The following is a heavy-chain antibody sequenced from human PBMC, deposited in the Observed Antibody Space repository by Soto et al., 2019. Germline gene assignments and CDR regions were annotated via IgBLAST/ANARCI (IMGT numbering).Heavy chain of an antibody. CDR1: GFTFSSYG. J-gene: IGHJ4*02. V-gene: IGHV3-33*01. CDR2: IWYDGSKK. D-gene: IGHD6-19*01. CDR3: ARDCAGYSSGWYQRGGFDY. Sequence: QVQLVESGGGVVQPGRSLRLSCAASGFTFSSYGMHWVRQASGKGLEWVAVIWYDGSKKYYADSVKGQFTISRDNSKNTLYLQRNSLRAEDTAVYYCARDCAGYSSGWYQRGGFDYWGQGTLVTVSS.